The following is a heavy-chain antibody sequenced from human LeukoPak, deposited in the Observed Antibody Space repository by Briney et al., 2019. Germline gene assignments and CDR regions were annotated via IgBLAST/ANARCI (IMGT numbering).Heavy chain of an antibody. D-gene: IGHD6-19*01. CDR2: IYTSRST. J-gene: IGHJ4*02. CDR3: ARDLSSGWAFDY. V-gene: IGHV4-4*07. CDR1: GGSISSYY. Sequence: SETLSLTCTVSGGSISSYYWSWIRQPAGKGLEWIGRIYTSRSTNYNTSLKSRVTMSVDTSKNQFSLKLSSVTAADTAVYYGARDLSSGWAFDYWGQGTLVTVSS.